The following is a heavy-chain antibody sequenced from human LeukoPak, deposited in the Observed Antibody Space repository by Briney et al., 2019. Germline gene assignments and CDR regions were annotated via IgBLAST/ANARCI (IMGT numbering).Heavy chain of an antibody. J-gene: IGHJ4*02. CDR3: AKDLANVVVTAILAY. V-gene: IGHV3-23*01. D-gene: IGHD2-21*02. CDR1: GLTFSSYE. Sequence: GGSLRLSCEASGLTFSSYEMNWVRKAPGKGLEWVSAISGSGGSTYYADSVKGRFTISRDNSKNTLYLQMNSLRAEDTAVYYCAKDLANVVVTAILAYWGQGTLVTVSS. CDR2: ISGSGGST.